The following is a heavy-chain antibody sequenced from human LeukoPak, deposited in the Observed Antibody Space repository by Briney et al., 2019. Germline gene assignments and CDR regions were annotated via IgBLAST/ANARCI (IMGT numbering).Heavy chain of an antibody. J-gene: IGHJ4*02. D-gene: IGHD4-17*01. CDR3: ARSGNTVTTTLFDY. Sequence: ASQTLSLTCAVSGGSISSCGYSWRWIRQPPGKGLEWIGYIYHSGSTYYNPSLKSRVTISVDRSKNQFSLKLSSVTAADTAVYYCARSGNTVTTTLFDYWGQGTLVTVSS. CDR2: IYHSGST. V-gene: IGHV4-30-2*01. CDR1: GGSISSCGYS.